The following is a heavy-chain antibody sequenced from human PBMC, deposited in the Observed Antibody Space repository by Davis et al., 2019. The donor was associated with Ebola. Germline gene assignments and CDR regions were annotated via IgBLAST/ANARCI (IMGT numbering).Heavy chain of an antibody. D-gene: IGHD3-9*01. CDR2: ISSSSSTI. CDR3: ARESTNFYYDILTGYYTVYGMDV. CDR1: GFTFSSYS. Sequence: GESLKISCAASGFTFSSYSMNWVRQAPGKGLEWVSYISSSSSTIYYADSVKGRFTISRDNAKNSLYLQMNSLRDEDTAVYYCARESTNFYYDILTGYYTVYGMDVWGQGTTVTVSS. J-gene: IGHJ6*02. V-gene: IGHV3-48*02.